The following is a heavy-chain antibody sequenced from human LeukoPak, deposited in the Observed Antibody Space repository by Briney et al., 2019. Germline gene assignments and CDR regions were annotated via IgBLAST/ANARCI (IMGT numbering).Heavy chain of an antibody. CDR1: GYTFTSFG. Sequence: ASVKVSCKASGYTFTSFGITWVRQAPGQGLEWMGWISAYNGNTNYAQKLQGRVTMTTDTSTSTAYMELRSLRSDDTAVYYCARSVAIHYNWFDPWGQGTLVTVSS. CDR2: ISAYNGNT. D-gene: IGHD6-19*01. CDR3: ARSVAIHYNWFDP. J-gene: IGHJ5*02. V-gene: IGHV1-18*01.